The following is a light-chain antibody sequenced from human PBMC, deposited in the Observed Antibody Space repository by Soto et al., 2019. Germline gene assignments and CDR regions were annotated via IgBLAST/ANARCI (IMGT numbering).Light chain of an antibody. CDR1: SSNIGTNA. J-gene: IGLJ1*01. CDR3: AAWDYSLHGYV. CDR2: NNN. Sequence: QSVLTQPPSASGTPGQRVTISCSGGSSNIGTNAVNWYQQLPGTAPKLLIYNNNQRPSGVPDRFSGSKSGTSASLAISGLQSEDEADYYCAAWDYSLHGYVFGTGTKLTVL. V-gene: IGLV1-44*01.